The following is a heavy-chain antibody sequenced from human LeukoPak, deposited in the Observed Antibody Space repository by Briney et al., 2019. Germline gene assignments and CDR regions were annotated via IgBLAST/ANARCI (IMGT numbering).Heavy chain of an antibody. Sequence: PGGSLRLSCAASGFTFSSYSMNWVRQAPGKGLEWVSAISGSGGSTYYADSVKGRFTISRDNSKNTLYLQMNSLRAEDTAVYYCANDHYDILTTPPYYYYGMDVWGQGTTVTVSS. CDR3: ANDHYDILTTPPYYYYGMDV. CDR1: GFTFSSYS. J-gene: IGHJ6*02. V-gene: IGHV3-23*01. D-gene: IGHD3-9*01. CDR2: ISGSGGST.